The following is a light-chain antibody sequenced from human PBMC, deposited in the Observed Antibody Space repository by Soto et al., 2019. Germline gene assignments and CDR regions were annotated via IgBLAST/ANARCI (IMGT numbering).Light chain of an antibody. CDR2: GVS. CDR3: QQYSTLPHT. V-gene: IGKV3-20*01. J-gene: IGKJ2*01. Sequence: ESVLTQSPGTLSLSPGERATLSCRASQSVSNSFFAWYQQKPGQAPRLLIYGVSSRATGIPGRFSGSGSGTDFTLTISRLEPEDFVVYYCQQYSTLPHTFGQGTKLEVK. CDR1: QSVSNSF.